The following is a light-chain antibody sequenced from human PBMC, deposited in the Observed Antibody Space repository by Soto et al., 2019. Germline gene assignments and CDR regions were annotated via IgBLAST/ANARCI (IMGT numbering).Light chain of an antibody. CDR1: QSISSS. CDR2: GAS. V-gene: IGKV3-15*01. Sequence: EIVMTQSPATLSVSPGERASLSCRASQSISSSLAWYQQKPGQAPRLLIYGASTRATGIPGRFSGSGSGTEFTLTVNSLQSEDLAVYYCQQYKSWYSFGQGTKLEIK. CDR3: QQYKSWYS. J-gene: IGKJ2*03.